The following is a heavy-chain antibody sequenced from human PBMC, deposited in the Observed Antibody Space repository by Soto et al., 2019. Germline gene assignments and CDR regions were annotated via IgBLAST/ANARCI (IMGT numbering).Heavy chain of an antibody. D-gene: IGHD2-8*01. CDR3: AKTKGGTSGWLNWFAP. V-gene: IGHV3-23*01. CDR1: GFTFSSYA. CDR2: ISGSGGTT. J-gene: IGHJ5*02. Sequence: EVQLLESGGGLVQPGGSLRLSCAASGFTFSSYAMTWVRQAPGKGLEWVSAISGSGGTTYYADSVRGQFTISRDNSKNTLYLQMNSLRAEDPAVYYCAKTKGGTSGWLNWFAPWGQGTLVTVSS.